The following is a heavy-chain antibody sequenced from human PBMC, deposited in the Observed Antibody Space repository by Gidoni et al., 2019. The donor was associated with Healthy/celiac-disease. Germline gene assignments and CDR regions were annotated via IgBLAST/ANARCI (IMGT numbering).Heavy chain of an antibody. CDR3: ARPIGGYDWEGAFDI. CDR2: ISYDGSNK. D-gene: IGHD5-12*01. J-gene: IGHJ3*02. V-gene: IGHV3-30*04. Sequence: QVQLVASGVGVVQPWTSLILPCAASGFTFSSYAMHWVRQAPGKGLEWVAVISYDGSNKYDADSVKGRFTISRDNSKNTLYLQMNSLRAEETAVYYCARPIGGYDWEGAFDIWGQGTMVTGSS. CDR1: GFTFSSYA.